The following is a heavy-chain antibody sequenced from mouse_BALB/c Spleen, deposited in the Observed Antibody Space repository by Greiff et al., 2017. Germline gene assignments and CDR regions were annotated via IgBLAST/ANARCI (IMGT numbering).Heavy chain of an antibody. CDR3: ARDMPGNWDAMDY. V-gene: IGHV7-3*02. CDR1: GFTFTDYY. Sequence: EVKLVESGGGLVQPGGSLRLSCATSGFTFTDYYMSWVRQPPGKALEWLGFIRNKANGYTTEYSASVKGRFTISRDNSQSILYLQMNTLRAEDSATYYCARDMPGNWDAMDYWGQGTSVTVSS. CDR2: IRNKANGYTT. D-gene: IGHD2-1*01. J-gene: IGHJ4*01.